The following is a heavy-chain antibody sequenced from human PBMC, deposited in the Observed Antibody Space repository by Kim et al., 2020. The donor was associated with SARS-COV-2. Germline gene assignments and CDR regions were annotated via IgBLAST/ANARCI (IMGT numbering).Heavy chain of an antibody. D-gene: IGHD3-22*01. CDR2: TYYRSKWYN. CDR1: GDSVSSNSAA. Sequence: SQTLSLTCAISGDSVSSNSAAWNWIRQSPSRGLEWLGRTYYRSKWYNDYAVSVKSRITINPDTSKNQFSLQLNSVTPEDTAVYYCAREDYYDSSGYLIGYYYYYGMDVWGQGTTVTVSS. CDR3: AREDYYDSSGYLIGYYYYYGMDV. V-gene: IGHV6-1*01. J-gene: IGHJ6*02.